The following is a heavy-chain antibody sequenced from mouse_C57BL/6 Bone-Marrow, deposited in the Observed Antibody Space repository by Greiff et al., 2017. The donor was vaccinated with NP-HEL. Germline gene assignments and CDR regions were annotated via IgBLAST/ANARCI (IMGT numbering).Heavy chain of an antibody. CDR3: AKKEGGLYYYAMDY. J-gene: IGHJ4*01. CDR1: GFSLTSYG. Sequence: QVQLQQSGPGLVQPSPSLSITCTVSGFSLTSYGVHWVRQSPGKGLEWLGVIWRGGSTDYNAAFMSRLSITKDNSKSQVFFKMNSLQADDTAIYYCAKKEGGLYYYAMDYWGQGTSVTVSS. CDR2: IWRGGST. V-gene: IGHV2-5*01.